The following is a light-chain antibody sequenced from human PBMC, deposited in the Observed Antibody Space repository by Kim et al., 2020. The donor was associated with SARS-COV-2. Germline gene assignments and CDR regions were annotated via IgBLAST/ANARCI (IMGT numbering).Light chain of an antibody. V-gene: IGLV10-54*01. CDR2: RNN. Sequence: LTQPPSVSKGLRQTATLTCTGNSNNVGNQGAAWLQQHQGHPPKLLSYRNNNRPSGISERLSASRSGNTASLTITGLQPEDEADYYCSAWDSSLSGWVLGGGTQMTV. CDR1: SNNVGNQG. CDR3: SAWDSSLSGWV. J-gene: IGLJ3*02.